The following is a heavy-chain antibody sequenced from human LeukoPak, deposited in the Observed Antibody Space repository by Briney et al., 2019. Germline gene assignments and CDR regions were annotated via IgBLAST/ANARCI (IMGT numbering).Heavy chain of an antibody. V-gene: IGHV1-2*02. CDR3: ASGFMGYDRSGYYDDAFDI. Sequence: ASVKVSCKASGYTFTDYYMHWVPQAPGQGLEWMGWINPNSGGTNYAQKFQGRVAMTRDTSISTANMELSRLRSDDTAVYYCASGFMGYDRSGYYDDAFDIWGQGTMVTVSS. J-gene: IGHJ3*02. CDR1: GYTFTDYY. D-gene: IGHD3-22*01. CDR2: INPNSGGT.